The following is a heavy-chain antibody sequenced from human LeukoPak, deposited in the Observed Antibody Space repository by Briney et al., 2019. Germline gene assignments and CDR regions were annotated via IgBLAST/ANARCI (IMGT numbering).Heavy chain of an antibody. D-gene: IGHD2-15*01. CDR2: ISSSGYTI. CDR1: GFTFSSYG. CDR3: ASSCSGGYCYSYFDY. Sequence: GGSLRLSCAASGFTFSSYGMHWVRQAPGKGLEWVSYISSSGYTIYYADSVKGRFTISRDNAKNSLYLQMNSLRAEDTAVYYCASSCSGGYCYSYFDYWGQGTLVTVSS. V-gene: IGHV3-48*04. J-gene: IGHJ4*02.